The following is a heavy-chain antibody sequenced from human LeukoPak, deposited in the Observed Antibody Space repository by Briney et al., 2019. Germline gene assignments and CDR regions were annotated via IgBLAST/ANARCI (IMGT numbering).Heavy chain of an antibody. J-gene: IGHJ4*02. CDR1: GFSFSSYS. Sequence: GGSLRLSCAASGFSFSSYSINWVRQAPGKGLEWVSYISGDGNAKHYTDSVKGRFIISRDNAKNALYLQMNSLRAEDTAVYFCARDYVYAFDYWGQGTLVTVSS. V-gene: IGHV3-48*01. CDR2: ISGDGNAK. D-gene: IGHD2/OR15-2a*01. CDR3: ARDYVYAFDY.